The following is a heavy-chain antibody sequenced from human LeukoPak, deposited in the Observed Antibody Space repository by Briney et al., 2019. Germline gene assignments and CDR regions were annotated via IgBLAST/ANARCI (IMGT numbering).Heavy chain of an antibody. CDR1: GFTFSSYR. CDR2: IKSDGSN. D-gene: IGHD1-26*01. V-gene: IGHV3-74*01. J-gene: IGHJ6*03. Sequence: GGSLRLSCAASGFTFSSYRMHWVRQAPGKGLVWVSRIKSDGSNYYADSVKGRFTIFRDNSKNTLYLQLNSLRVEDTAVYYCAKNRGAGSHYYYHMNVWGKGTTVTVSS. CDR3: AKNRGAGSHYYYHMNV.